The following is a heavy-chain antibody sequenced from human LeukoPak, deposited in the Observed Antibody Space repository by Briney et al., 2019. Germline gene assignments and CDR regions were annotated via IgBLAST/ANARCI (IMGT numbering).Heavy chain of an antibody. CDR1: GFTFSSYA. V-gene: IGHV3-30-3*01. Sequence: GGSLRLSCAASGFTFSSYAMPWVRQAPGKGLEWVAVISYDGSNKYYADPVKGRFTISRDNSKNTLYLQMNSLRAEDTAVYYCARFPYSSGWYLVDYWGQGTLVTVSS. CDR2: ISYDGSNK. D-gene: IGHD6-19*01. J-gene: IGHJ4*02. CDR3: ARFPYSSGWYLVDY.